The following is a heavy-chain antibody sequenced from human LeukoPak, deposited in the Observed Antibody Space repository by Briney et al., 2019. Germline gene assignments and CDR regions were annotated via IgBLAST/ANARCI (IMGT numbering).Heavy chain of an antibody. Sequence: GGSLRLFCAASGFTFSSYWMSSVRQAPGEGLGWVANIKQDGSEKYYVDSVKGQFTISRDNAKNSLYLQMNSLRAEDTAVYYCARARRGYYFDYWGQGTLVTVSS. CDR2: IKQDGSEK. D-gene: IGHD3-16*01. J-gene: IGHJ4*02. CDR3: ARARRGYYFDY. CDR1: GFTFSSYW. V-gene: IGHV3-7*01.